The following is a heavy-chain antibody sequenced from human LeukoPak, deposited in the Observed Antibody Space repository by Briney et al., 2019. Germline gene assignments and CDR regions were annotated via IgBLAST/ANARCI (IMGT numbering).Heavy chain of an antibody. J-gene: IGHJ4*02. Sequence: GASVKVSCMASGCTFTGYYMHWVRQAPGQGLEWMGWINPNSGGTNYAQKFQGRVTMSRDTSISTAYMELSSLRSDDTAVYFCARDDRIAASGNWGQGTLVTVSS. CDR1: GCTFTGYY. CDR3: ARDDRIAASGN. V-gene: IGHV1-2*02. D-gene: IGHD6-13*01. CDR2: INPNSGGT.